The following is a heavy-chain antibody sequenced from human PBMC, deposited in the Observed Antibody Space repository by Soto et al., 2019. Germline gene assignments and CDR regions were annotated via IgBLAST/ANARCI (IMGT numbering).Heavy chain of an antibody. Sequence: QVQLVQSGAEVKKPGASVTVSCKASGYTFSTYTMHWVRQAPGQRFEWMGWVNAGNGDTRYSQKIQGRGTITRDTFATTGYMELSSLTSEDTAVYYCARASSHHDGFDMWGQGTKVTVSS. CDR2: VNAGNGDT. CDR3: ARASSHHDGFDM. CDR1: GYTFSTYT. J-gene: IGHJ3*02. V-gene: IGHV1-3*01.